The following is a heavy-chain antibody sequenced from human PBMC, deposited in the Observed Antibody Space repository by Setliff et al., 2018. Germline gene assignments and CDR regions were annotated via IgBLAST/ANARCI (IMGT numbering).Heavy chain of an antibody. Sequence: PSETLSLTFAVYGGSFSGYYWSWIRQPPGKGPEWIGEIDQSGITNYNPSLKSRVTISIDTSKNQFSLRLSSVTATDTAVYYCARGRRITMIVVPPGVFDIWGQGTMVTVSS. J-gene: IGHJ3*02. CDR1: GGSFSGYY. D-gene: IGHD3-22*01. V-gene: IGHV4-34*01. CDR2: IDQSGIT. CDR3: ARGRRITMIVVPPGVFDI.